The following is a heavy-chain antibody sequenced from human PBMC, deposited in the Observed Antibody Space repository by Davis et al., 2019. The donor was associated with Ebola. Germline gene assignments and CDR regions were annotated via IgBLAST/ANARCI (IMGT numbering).Heavy chain of an antibody. V-gene: IGHV1-18*01. J-gene: IGHJ6*03. CDR1: GYTFTSYG. CDR2: ISAYNGNT. D-gene: IGHD2-2*01. Sequence: ASVKVSCKASGYTFTSYGISWVRQAPGQGLEWMGWISAYNGNTNYAQKFQGRVTITADKSTSTAYMELSSLRSEDTAVYYCARGGYCSSTSCYKYYYYMDVWGKGTTVTVSS. CDR3: ARGGYCSSTSCYKYYYYMDV.